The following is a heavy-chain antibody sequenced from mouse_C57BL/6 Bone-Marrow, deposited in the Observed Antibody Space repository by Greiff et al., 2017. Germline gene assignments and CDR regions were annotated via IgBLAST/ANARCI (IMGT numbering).Heavy chain of an antibody. CDR1: GYTFTSYW. CDR2: IDPSDSYT. CDR3: ARWGYYGSKAWFAY. V-gene: IGHV1-59*01. Sequence: QVQLQQSGAELVRPGTSVKLSCKASGYTFTSYWMHWVKQRPGQGLEWIGVIDPSDSYTNYNQKFKGKATLTVDTSSSTAYMQLSSLTSEDSAVYYCARWGYYGSKAWFAYWGQGTLVTVSA. D-gene: IGHD1-1*01. J-gene: IGHJ3*01.